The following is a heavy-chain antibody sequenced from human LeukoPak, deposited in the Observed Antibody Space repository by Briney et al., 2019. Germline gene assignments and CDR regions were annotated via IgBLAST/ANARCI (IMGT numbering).Heavy chain of an antibody. J-gene: IGHJ4*02. CDR2: ISAYNGNT. CDR3: ARRGYYYGSGSYYNAHSIDY. CDR1: GYTFTSYG. V-gene: IGHV1-18*01. D-gene: IGHD3-10*01. Sequence: ASVKVSCKASGYTFTSYGISWVRQAPGQGLEWMGWISAYNGNTNYAQKLQGRVTMTTDTSTSTAYMELRSLRSDDTAVYYCARRGYYYGSGSYYNAHSIDYWGQGTLVTVSS.